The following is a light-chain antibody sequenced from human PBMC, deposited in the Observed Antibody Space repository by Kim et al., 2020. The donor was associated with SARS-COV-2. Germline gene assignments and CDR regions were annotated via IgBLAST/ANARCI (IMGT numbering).Light chain of an antibody. J-gene: IGKJ1*01. V-gene: IGKV1-9*01. CDR2: AAS. CDR1: QGIRSH. CDR3: QQYNFYPRT. Sequence: DMQLTQSPSLLSAAVGDRVTITCRASQGIRSHLAWYQHNPGKAPNLLIYAASTLQSGVPSRFSGSGSGTEFTLTISSLQPEDFATYFCQQYNFYPRTFGQGTKVDIK.